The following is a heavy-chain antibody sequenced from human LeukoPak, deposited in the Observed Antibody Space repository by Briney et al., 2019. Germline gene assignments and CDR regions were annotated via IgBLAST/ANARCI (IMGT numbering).Heavy chain of an antibody. V-gene: IGHV3-23*01. CDR1: GFTFSSYA. Sequence: GGSLRLSCAASGFTFSSYAMSWVRQAPGKGLEWGSAISGSGGSTYYADSVKGRFTISRDNSKNTLYLQMNSLRAEDTAVYYCAKVPAAAGTSYFDYWGQGTLVTVSS. D-gene: IGHD6-13*01. J-gene: IGHJ4*02. CDR3: AKVPAAAGTSYFDY. CDR2: ISGSGGST.